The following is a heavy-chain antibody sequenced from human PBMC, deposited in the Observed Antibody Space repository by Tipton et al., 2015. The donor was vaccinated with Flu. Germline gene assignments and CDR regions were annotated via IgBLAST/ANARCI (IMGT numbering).Heavy chain of an antibody. J-gene: IGHJ5*01. CDR2: INHSGST. CDR1: GGSFSGYY. V-gene: IGHV4-34*01. CDR3: ARRDYSNYVSEPKSWFDS. D-gene: IGHD4-11*01. Sequence: TLSLTCAVYGGSFSGYYWNWIRQPPGKGLEWIGEINHSGSTNYNPSLKSRVAISVDRPKNHFSLRLTSVTAADTAVYYCARRDYSNYVSEPKSWFDSWGQGTLVTVSS.